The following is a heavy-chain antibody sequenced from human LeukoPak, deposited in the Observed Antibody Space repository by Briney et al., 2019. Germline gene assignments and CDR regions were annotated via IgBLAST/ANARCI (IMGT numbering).Heavy chain of an antibody. CDR3: ARGGTYDFWSRYYYYGMDV. CDR2: INHSGST. Sequence: SETLSLTCAVYGGSFSGYYWSWIRQPPGKGLEWIGEINHSGSTNYNPPLKSRVTISVDTSKNQFSLKLSSVTAADTAVYYCARGGTYDFWSRYYYYGMDVWGQGTTVTVSS. CDR1: GGSFSGYY. V-gene: IGHV4-34*01. D-gene: IGHD3-3*01. J-gene: IGHJ6*02.